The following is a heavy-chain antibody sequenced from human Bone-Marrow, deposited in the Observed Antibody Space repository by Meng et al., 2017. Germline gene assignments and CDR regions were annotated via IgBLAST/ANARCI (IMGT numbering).Heavy chain of an antibody. CDR1: VFTFSGYA. J-gene: IGHJ4*02. D-gene: IGHD3-10*01. CDR2: ISYDGRNK. Sequence: RVESGGGGVQPWMSLRLSVHASVFTFSGYAMHWVRQAPGKGLEWVAFISYDGRNKYYPASVKGRFTISRDNSKNTLYLQMNSLRAEDTAVYYCARFALLDYWGQGTLVTVSS. CDR3: ARFALLDY. V-gene: IGHV3-30*01.